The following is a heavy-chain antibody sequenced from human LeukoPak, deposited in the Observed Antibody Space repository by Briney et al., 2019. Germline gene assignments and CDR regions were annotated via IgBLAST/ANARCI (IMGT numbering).Heavy chain of an antibody. CDR3: ARQGNRSPFDP. CDR1: GGSIKSSDYY. V-gene: IGHV4-39*01. J-gene: IGHJ5*02. Sequence: SETLSLTCTLSGGSIKSSDYYWAWLRQSPGKGLEWIGTIYYSGSTYYNTSLKSRLTFSVDTSNNHFSLSLASVTASDTGLYFCARQGNRSPFDPWGQGILVTVSS. CDR2: IYYSGST.